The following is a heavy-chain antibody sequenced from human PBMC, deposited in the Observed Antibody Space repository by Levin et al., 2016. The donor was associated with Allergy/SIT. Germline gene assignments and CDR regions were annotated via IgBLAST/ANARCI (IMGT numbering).Heavy chain of an antibody. J-gene: IGHJ6*03. CDR1: GYTFTRHG. V-gene: IGHV1-18*01. D-gene: IGHD3-3*01. CDR3: ARGARFDDSWSGFRSYYYYYHMDV. CDR2: ISTVNGDT. Sequence: ASVKVSCKASGYTFTRHGVGWVRQAPGQGLEWVGWISTVNGDTSYAENLQGRVTMTTDTSTSTAYMELRNLRSDDTAVYYCARGARFDDSWSGFRSYYYYYHMDVWGGGTTVTVSS.